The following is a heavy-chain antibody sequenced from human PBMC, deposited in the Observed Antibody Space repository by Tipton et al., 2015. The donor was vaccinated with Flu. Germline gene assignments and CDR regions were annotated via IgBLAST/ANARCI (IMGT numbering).Heavy chain of an antibody. CDR1: GGSISSYY. D-gene: IGHD3-22*01. CDR2: IYYSGST. V-gene: IGHV4-59*01. Sequence: LRLSCTVSGGSISSYYWSWIRQPPGKGLEWIGYIYYSGSTNYNPSLKSRVTISVDTSKNQFSLKLSSVTAADTAVYYCARLYYYDSSGYYYGGWFDPCGQGTLVTVSS. CDR3: ARLYYYDSSGYYYGGWFDP. J-gene: IGHJ5*02.